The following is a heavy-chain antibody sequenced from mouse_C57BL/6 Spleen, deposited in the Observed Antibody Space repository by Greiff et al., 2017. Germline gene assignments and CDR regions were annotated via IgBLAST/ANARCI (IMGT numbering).Heavy chain of an antibody. CDR3: ARVDYYGSSD. D-gene: IGHD1-1*01. CDR1: GYTFTSYW. Sequence: QVQLKQPGAELVKPGASVKLSCKASGYTFTSYWMHWVKQRPGQGLEWIGMIHPNSGSTNYNEKFKSKATLTVDKSSSTAYMQLSSLTSEDSAVYYCARVDYYGSSDWGQGTTLTVSS. V-gene: IGHV1-64*01. CDR2: IHPNSGST. J-gene: IGHJ2*01.